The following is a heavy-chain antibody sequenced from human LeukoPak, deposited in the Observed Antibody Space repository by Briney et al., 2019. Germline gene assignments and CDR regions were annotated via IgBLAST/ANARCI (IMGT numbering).Heavy chain of an antibody. J-gene: IGHJ1*01. CDR1: GYTLTELS. CDR2: FDPEDGET. D-gene: IGHD3-9*01. V-gene: IGHV1-24*01. Sequence: ASVKLSRKVSGYTLTELSMHWVRQAPGKGLEWMGGFDPEDGETIYAQKFQGRVTMTEDTSTDTAYMELSSLRSEDTAVYYCATTWGLRYFDSLYFQHWGWGTLVTVSS. CDR3: ATTWGLRYFDSLYFQH.